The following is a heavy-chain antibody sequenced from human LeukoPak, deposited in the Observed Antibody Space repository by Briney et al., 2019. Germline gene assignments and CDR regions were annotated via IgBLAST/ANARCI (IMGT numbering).Heavy chain of an antibody. CDR2: ISYDGSNK. J-gene: IGHJ4*02. CDR3: ARADQGYFDY. CDR1: GFTFSSYA. Sequence: HPGRSLRLSCAASGFTFSSYAMHWVRQAPGKGLEWVAVISYDGSNKYYADSVKGRFTISRDNSKNTLYLQMNSLRAEDTAVYYSARADQGYFDYWGQGTLVTVSS. D-gene: IGHD2-2*01. V-gene: IGHV3-30-3*01.